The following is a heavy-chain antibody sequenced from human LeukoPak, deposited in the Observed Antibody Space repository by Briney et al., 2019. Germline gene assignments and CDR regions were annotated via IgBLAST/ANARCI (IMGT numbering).Heavy chain of an antibody. CDR2: IKQDGSGK. V-gene: IGHV3-7*01. J-gene: IGHJ4*02. Sequence: GGSLRLSCAASGFTFSSYWMSWVRQAPGKGLEWVANIKQDGSGKYYVDSVKGRFTISRDNAKNSLYLQMNSPRAEDTAVYYCAREVYDGVLDYWGQGTLVTVSS. D-gene: IGHD3-3*01. CDR3: AREVYDGVLDY. CDR1: GFTFSSYW.